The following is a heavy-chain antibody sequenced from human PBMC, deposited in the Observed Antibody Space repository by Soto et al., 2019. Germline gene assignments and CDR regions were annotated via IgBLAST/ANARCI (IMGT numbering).Heavy chain of an antibody. Sequence: PGGSLRLSCAASGFSVSSSYMSWGRQAPGKGLEWVSVFYTDGSRYYADSVKGRCTMSRDTSKNTLNLQMNSLRAEDTAVYYCAREKPKYCSGGSCYRYYFDYWGNGTLVTVS. J-gene: IGHJ4*01. CDR1: GFSVSSSY. CDR2: FYTDGSR. D-gene: IGHD2-15*01. CDR3: AREKPKYCSGGSCYRYYFDY. V-gene: IGHV3-53*01.